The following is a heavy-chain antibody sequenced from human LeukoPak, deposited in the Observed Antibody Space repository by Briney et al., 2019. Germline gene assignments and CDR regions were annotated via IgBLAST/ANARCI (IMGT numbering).Heavy chain of an antibody. Sequence: KTGGSLRLSCAASGFTFSDYYMSWIRQAPGKGLEWVSYISSSGSTIYYADSVKGRFTISRDNAKNSLYLQMNSLRAEDTAVYYCARDLALTQTMVRGHDYWGQGTLVTVSS. D-gene: IGHD3-10*01. V-gene: IGHV3-11*04. CDR1: GFTFSDYY. CDR2: ISSSGSTI. CDR3: ARDLALTQTMVRGHDY. J-gene: IGHJ4*02.